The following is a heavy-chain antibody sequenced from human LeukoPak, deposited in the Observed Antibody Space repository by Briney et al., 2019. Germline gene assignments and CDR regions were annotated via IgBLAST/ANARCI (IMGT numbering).Heavy chain of an antibody. CDR2: INPNSGGT. CDR3: VRSYSEDQTRREMYYFDY. V-gene: IGHV1-2*02. J-gene: IGHJ4*02. Sequence: PGGSLRLSCVASGFTFSSYGMDWVRQAPGQGLEWMGWINPNSGGTNYAQKFQGRVTMTRDTSISTAYMELSRLRSDDTAVYYCVRSYSEDQTRREMYYFDYWGQGTLVTVSS. D-gene: IGHD1-26*01. CDR1: GFTFSSYG.